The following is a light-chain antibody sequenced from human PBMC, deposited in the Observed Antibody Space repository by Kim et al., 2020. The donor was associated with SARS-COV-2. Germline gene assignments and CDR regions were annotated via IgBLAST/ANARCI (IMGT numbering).Light chain of an antibody. J-gene: IGLJ3*02. Sequence: GQSITISCTGTSSDVGGYNLVSWYQQHTGKAPKLMIYEVSTRPSGVSNRFSGSKSGNTASLTISGLQAEDEADYYCCSYAGISTWVFGGGTQLTVL. CDR3: CSYAGISTWV. CDR1: SSDVGGYNL. CDR2: EVS. V-gene: IGLV2-23*02.